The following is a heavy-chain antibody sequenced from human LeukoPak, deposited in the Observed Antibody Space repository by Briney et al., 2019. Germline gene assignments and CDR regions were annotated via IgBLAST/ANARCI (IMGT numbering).Heavy chain of an antibody. CDR3: AREGWVRGVIITRWFDP. V-gene: IGHV1-69*05. CDR1: GGTFSSYA. D-gene: IGHD3-10*01. Sequence: SVTVSCKASGGTFSSYAISWVRQAPGQGLEWVGRIIPIFGTANYAHKFQGRVTNTTDESTSTAYMELSSLRSEDTAVYYCAREGWVRGVIITRWFDPWGQGTLVTVSS. J-gene: IGHJ5*02. CDR2: IIPIFGTA.